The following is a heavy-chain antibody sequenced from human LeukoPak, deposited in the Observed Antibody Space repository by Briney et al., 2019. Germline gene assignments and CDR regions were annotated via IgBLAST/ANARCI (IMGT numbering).Heavy chain of an antibody. CDR3: ATGYAIREVIRGGLLDV. D-gene: IGHD3-10*01. J-gene: IGHJ6*04. CDR2: FDPEDGET. V-gene: IGHV1-24*01. CDR1: GYTLTELS. Sequence: ASVKVSCKVSGYTLTELSMHWVRQAPGKGLEWMGGFDPEDGETIYAQKFQGRVTMTEDTSIDTAYMELSSLRSEDTAVYYCATGYAIREVIRGGLLDVWGKGTTVTVSS.